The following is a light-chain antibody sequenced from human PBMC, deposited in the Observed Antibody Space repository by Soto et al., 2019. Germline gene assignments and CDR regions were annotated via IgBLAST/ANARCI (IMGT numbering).Light chain of an antibody. J-gene: IGKJ1*01. CDR3: QQYGSSGT. V-gene: IGKV3-20*01. Sequence: EILLTQSPGTLSLSPGERPTLSRRASQSVSNNYLAWYQQKPGQAPRLLIYGESNRATGIPDRFSGSGSGTDFTLTISRLEPEDFAVYYCQQYGSSGTVGQVTKVDIK. CDR1: QSVSNNY. CDR2: GES.